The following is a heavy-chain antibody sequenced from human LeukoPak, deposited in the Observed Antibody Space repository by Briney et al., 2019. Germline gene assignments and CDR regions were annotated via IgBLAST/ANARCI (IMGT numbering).Heavy chain of an antibody. CDR2: IYHSGST. J-gene: IGHJ4*02. Sequence: PSETLSLTCAVSSGSISSGGYSWSWIRQPPGKGLEWIGYIYHSGSTYYNPSLKSRVTISVDRSKNQFSLKLSSVTAADTAVYYCARVRVRGVLDYWGQGTLVTVSS. CDR3: ARVRVRGVLDY. CDR1: SGSISSGGYS. V-gene: IGHV4-30-2*01. D-gene: IGHD3-10*01.